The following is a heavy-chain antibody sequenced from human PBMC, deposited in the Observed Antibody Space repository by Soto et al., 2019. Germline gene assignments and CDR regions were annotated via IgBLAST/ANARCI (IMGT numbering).Heavy chain of an antibody. CDR3: ARVYMVRGTIIRYFDY. V-gene: IGHV4-4*02. CDR1: GGYISSNNW. J-gene: IGHJ4*02. CDR2: IYHSGST. D-gene: IGHD3-10*01. Sequence: SETLSLTCAVSGGYISSNNWWSWVRQPPGRGLEWIGKIYHSGSTNYNPSLKSRVTISVDKSKNQFSLKLSSVTAADTAVYYCARVYMVRGTIIRYFDYWGQGTLVTVSS.